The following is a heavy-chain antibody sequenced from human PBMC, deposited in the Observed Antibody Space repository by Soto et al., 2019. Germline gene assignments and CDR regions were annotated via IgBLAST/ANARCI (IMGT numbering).Heavy chain of an antibody. V-gene: IGHV1-2*02. D-gene: IGHD2-8*01. Sequence: ASVKVSCKASGYTFTGYYMHWVRQAPGQGLEWMGWINPNSGGTNYAQKFQGRVTMTRDTSISTAYMELSRLRSDDTAVYYCARDHYSGVLMVYAIPGQSVYGMDVWGQGTTVTVSS. J-gene: IGHJ6*02. CDR2: INPNSGGT. CDR3: ARDHYSGVLMVYAIPGQSVYGMDV. CDR1: GYTFTGYY.